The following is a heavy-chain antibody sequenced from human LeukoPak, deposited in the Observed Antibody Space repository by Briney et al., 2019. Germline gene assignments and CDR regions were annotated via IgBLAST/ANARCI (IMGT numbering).Heavy chain of an antibody. CDR2: IKQDGSEK. D-gene: IGHD3-10*02. CDR3: ASMFAGRRE. J-gene: IGHJ4*02. CDR1: GFTFGNYW. V-gene: IGHV3-7*01. Sequence: PGGSLRLSCAASGFTFGNYWMSWVRQAPGKGLEWVANIKQDGSEKYYVDSVKGRFTISRDNAKSSLYLQMNSLRAEDTAVYYCASMFAGRREWGQGTLVTVSS.